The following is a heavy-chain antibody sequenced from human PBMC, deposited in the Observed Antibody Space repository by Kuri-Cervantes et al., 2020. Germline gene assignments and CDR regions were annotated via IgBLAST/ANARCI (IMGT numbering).Heavy chain of an antibody. CDR3: ARETYCGGDCYSHYYGMDV. D-gene: IGHD2-21*02. V-gene: IGHV1-69*04. Sequence: SVKVSCKASGGTFSSYTISWVRQAPGQGLEWMGRIIPILGIANYAQKFQGRVTITADKSTSTAYMELRSLRSDDTAVYYCARETYCGGDCYSHYYGMDVWGQGTTVTVSS. CDR2: IIPILGIA. CDR1: GGTFSSYT. J-gene: IGHJ6*02.